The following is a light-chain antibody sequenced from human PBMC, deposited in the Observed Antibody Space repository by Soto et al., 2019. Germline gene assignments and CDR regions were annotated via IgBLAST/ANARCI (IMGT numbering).Light chain of an antibody. CDR1: QTVNDY. Sequence: EVVMTQSPATLSVSPGERATLSCRASQTVNDYLAWYQQKPDQAPRLLIYGASTRATGIPARFSGSGSGTEFTLTVSSLQSEYFAVYYCQQYNNWTPYTFGQGTKVEIK. J-gene: IGKJ2*01. CDR3: QQYNNWTPYT. V-gene: IGKV3-15*01. CDR2: GAS.